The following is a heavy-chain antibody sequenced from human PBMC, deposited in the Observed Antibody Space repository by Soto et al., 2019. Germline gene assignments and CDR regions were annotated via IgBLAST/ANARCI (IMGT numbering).Heavy chain of an antibody. CDR2: ISSSGSTI. J-gene: IGHJ4*02. CDR3: PKDAVYNDGLWVMDH. CDR1: GFTFSSYE. V-gene: IGHV3-48*03. Sequence: PVGSLTLSCAASGFTFSSYEMIWVSQATGKGLEWVSDISSSGSTIYYADSVKGRFTISRENAKNSLYLQMTDLRADDTAVYYCPKDAVYNDGLWVMDHWGRGTQVTVSS. D-gene: IGHD2-21*01.